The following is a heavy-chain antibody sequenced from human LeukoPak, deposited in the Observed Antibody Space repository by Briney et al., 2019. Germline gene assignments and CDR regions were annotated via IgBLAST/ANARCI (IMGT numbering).Heavy chain of an antibody. CDR1: GFTFRNYD. Sequence: KSGGSLRLSCAATGFTFRNYDMNWVRQAPGEGLEWVSSISRRSSDIYYADSAKGRFTISRDNAKNSLYLLMDSLRVEDTAVYYCTRGPSGSRTVVGVWFDPWGQGTLVTVSS. CDR3: TRGPSGSRTVVGVWFDP. CDR2: ISRRSSDI. D-gene: IGHD2-15*01. J-gene: IGHJ5*02. V-gene: IGHV3-21*01.